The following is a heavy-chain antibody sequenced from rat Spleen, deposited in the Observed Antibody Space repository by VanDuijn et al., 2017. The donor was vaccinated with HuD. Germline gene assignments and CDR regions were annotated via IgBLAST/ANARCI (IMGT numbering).Heavy chain of an antibody. J-gene: IGHJ2*01. CDR2: ISSGGGNT. CDR3: ARSNWDFDY. Sequence: EVQLVESGGGLVQPGRSLKLSCVASGFTFNNYWMTWIRQAPGKGLEWVASISSGGGNTYYRDSVKGRFTISRDNAKNTQYLQMDSLRSEDTATYYCARSNWDFDYWGQGVMVTVSS. V-gene: IGHV5-31*01. CDR1: GFTFNNYW. D-gene: IGHD5-1*01.